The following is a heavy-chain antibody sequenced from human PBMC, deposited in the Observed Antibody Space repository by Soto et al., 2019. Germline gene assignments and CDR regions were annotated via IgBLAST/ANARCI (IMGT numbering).Heavy chain of an antibody. V-gene: IGHV3-74*01. J-gene: IGHJ4*02. CDR1: GFTFSNYW. Sequence: VASGGDLVQPGGSLRLSCAASGFTFSNYWMHWVRQGPGKGLVWASRVNSDESSTSYADSVKGRFTISRDNAKNTLYLQMSSLRFEDTALYYCVCFECGRTAVVTAMEANGYWGQGTLVTVSS. CDR3: VCFECGRTAVVTAMEANGY. D-gene: IGHD2-21*02. CDR2: VNSDESST.